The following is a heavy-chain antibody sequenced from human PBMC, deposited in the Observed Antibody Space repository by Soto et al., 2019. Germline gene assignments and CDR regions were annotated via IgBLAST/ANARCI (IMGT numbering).Heavy chain of an antibody. V-gene: IGHV3-30*18. D-gene: IGHD1-1*01. CDR3: AQDGSNCFDN. Sequence: QPGGSLRLSCVASGFTFSNYVMHWIRQAPGKGLEWVAVISCDESNKYYADSVKGRFTISRDNAKSALYLQMNSLRTEDTAVYYCAQDGSNCFDNWGQGTLVTVSS. CDR1: GFTFSNYV. J-gene: IGHJ4*02. CDR2: ISCDESNK.